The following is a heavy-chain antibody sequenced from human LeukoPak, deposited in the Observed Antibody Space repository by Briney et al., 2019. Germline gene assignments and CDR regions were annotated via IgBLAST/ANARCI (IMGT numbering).Heavy chain of an antibody. CDR2: IYSGGST. Sequence: GGSLRLSCAASGFTVSTNYLSWVRQAPGKGLEWVSVIYSGGSTFYADSVKGRFTISRDNSKNTLYLQMNSLRAEDTAVYYCASERPSSSWYDFWGQGILVTVSS. CDR1: GFTVSTNY. J-gene: IGHJ5*01. V-gene: IGHV3-66*01. D-gene: IGHD6-13*01. CDR3: ASERPSSSWYDF.